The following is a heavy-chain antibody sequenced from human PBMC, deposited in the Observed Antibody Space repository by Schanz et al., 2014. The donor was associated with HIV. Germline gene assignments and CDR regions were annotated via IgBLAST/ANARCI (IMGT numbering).Heavy chain of an antibody. CDR2: IIPVFGTT. J-gene: IGHJ6*02. CDR1: GGTFMTYA. CDR3: ASTEYPYTTSSDYYYGMDV. Sequence: QVQLVQSGAEVKKPGSSVKVSCKASGGTFMTYAISWVRQAPGQGLEWMGGIIPVFGTTNYAQKFQGRVTITADKSTSTAYMELSSLRSEDTAVYYCASTEYPYTTSSDYYYGMDVWGQGTTVTVSS. D-gene: IGHD6-6*01. V-gene: IGHV1-69*06.